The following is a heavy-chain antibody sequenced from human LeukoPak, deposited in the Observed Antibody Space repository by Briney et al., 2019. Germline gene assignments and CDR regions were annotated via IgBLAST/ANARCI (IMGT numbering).Heavy chain of an antibody. D-gene: IGHD2-2*01. CDR3: ASTNTNCSSTSCYVFGYYYYYMDG. J-gene: IGHJ6*03. V-gene: IGHV4-30-4*07. CDR1: GGSISSGGNS. Sequence: PSETLSLTCAVSGGSISSGGNSWSWLRPPPGKGLEWIRYINDSGSTYYNPVLKSRVTISVDTSKNQFSLKLSTVTAADTAVYYCASTNTNCSSTSCYVFGYYYYYMDGWGKGTTVTVSS. CDR2: INDSGST.